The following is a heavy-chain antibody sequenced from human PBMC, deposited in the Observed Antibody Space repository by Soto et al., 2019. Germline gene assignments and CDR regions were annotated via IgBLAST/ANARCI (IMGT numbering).Heavy chain of an antibody. Sequence: EVQLVESGGGLVQPGGSLRLSCAASGFTFRNYWMYWVRQAPGQGLEWVSRINSDGSVSSYADSVKGRLTISRDNVKNTLYLLMDSLRAEDTAVYYCARGDCVGGSYYSLAGSFYYYMDAWGKGTTVTVFS. J-gene: IGHJ6*03. V-gene: IGHV3-74*02. CDR3: ARGDCVGGSYYSLAGSFYYYMDA. D-gene: IGHD2-15*01. CDR1: GFTFRNYW. CDR2: INSDGSVS.